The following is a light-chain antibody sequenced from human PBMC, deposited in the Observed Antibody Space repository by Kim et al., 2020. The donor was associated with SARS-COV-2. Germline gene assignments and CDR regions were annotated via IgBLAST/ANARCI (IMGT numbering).Light chain of an antibody. J-gene: IGLJ3*02. CDR2: DVS. CDR3: TSYTTSSTWV. Sequence: GQSITITCTRTSSAFGGYNYDSWYQHHPGKATKLMIYDVSKRPSGVSNRFSGSKSGNTASLTISGLQAEDEADYYCTSYTTSSTWVFGGGTKLTVL. V-gene: IGLV2-14*03. CDR1: SSAFGGYNY.